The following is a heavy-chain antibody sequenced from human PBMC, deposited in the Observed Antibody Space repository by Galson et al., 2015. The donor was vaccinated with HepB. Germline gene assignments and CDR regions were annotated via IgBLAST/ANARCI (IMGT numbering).Heavy chain of an antibody. CDR2: IYYSGST. V-gene: IGHV4-59*08. D-gene: IGHD2-15*01. CDR1: DGSISNYY. CDR3: ARLNGLLPWYFDL. J-gene: IGHJ2*01. Sequence: SEPLSLTCTVSDGSISNYYWSWIRQPPGKGLEWIGYIYYSGSTNYNPSLKSRVTISVDTSKNQFSLKLSSVTAADTAVYYCARLNGLLPWYFDLWGRGTLVTVSS.